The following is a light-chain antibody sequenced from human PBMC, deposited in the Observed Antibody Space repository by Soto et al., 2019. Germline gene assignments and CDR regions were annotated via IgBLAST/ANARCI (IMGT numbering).Light chain of an antibody. Sequence: QSALTQPPSASGSPGQSVTISCTGTSSDVGGYNYVSWYQQHPGKAPKLMIYEVSKRPSGVPDRFSGSKSGNTASLTVSGLQAEDEADYYCSSYAGSSNLLAFGSGTKLTVL. CDR2: EVS. CDR1: SSDVGGYNY. CDR3: SSYAGSSNLLA. V-gene: IGLV2-8*01. J-gene: IGLJ1*01.